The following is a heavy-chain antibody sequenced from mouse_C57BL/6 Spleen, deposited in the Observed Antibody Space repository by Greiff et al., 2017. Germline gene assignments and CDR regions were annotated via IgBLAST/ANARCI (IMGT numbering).Heavy chain of an antibody. J-gene: IGHJ4*01. Sequence: VQLQQSGPELVKPGASVKISCKASGYAFSSPWMTRVKQRPGKGLEWVGRIYPGDGDTNYNGKFKGTATLTADKSSSRDYSKLSGQTSEVCAVYVCARGELRRPVDYWGQGTSVTGSS. CDR3: ARGELRRPVDY. V-gene: IGHV1-82*01. CDR1: GYAFSSPW. D-gene: IGHD2-4*01. CDR2: IYPGDGDT.